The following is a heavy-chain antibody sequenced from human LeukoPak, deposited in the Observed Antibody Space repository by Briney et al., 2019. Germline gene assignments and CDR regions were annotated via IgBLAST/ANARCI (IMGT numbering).Heavy chain of an antibody. CDR3: ARGGGTGRLFDY. CDR1: GGSINSSSYY. D-gene: IGHD3-16*01. Sequence: SETLSLTCTVSGGSINSSSYYWGWVRQPPGKGLEWLGSMYYRGSTYYNPSLKSRVTISVDTSKNQFSLKLSSVTAADTAVYYCARGGGTGRLFDYWGQGTLVTVSS. J-gene: IGHJ4*02. CDR2: MYYRGST. V-gene: IGHV4-39*07.